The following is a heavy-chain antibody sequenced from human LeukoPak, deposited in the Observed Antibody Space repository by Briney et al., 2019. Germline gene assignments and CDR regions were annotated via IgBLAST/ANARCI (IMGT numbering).Heavy chain of an antibody. CDR3: ARALAGSYSYYYYGMDV. J-gene: IGHJ6*04. CDR2: ISSSSSYI. D-gene: IGHD3-10*01. V-gene: IGHV3-21*01. Sequence: GGSLRLSCAASGFTFSSYSMNWVRQAPGKGLEGVSSISSSSSYIYYADSVKGRFTISRDNAKNSLYLQMNSLRAEDTAVYYCARALAGSYSYYYYGMDVWGKGTTVTVSS. CDR1: GFTFSSYS.